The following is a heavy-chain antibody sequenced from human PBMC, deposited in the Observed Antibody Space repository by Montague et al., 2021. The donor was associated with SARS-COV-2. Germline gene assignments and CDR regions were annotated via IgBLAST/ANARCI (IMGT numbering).Heavy chain of an antibody. D-gene: IGHD1-1*01. V-gene: IGHV4-39*01. CDR3: ARHRANAGSFDI. J-gene: IGHJ3*02. CDR2: VHYTGTT. CDR1: GGSITVSRYD. Sequence: SETLSLTCTVPGGSITVSRYDWGWIRQPPGEGLEWIGSVHYTGTTSSNASLKSRLTISVDTSENPFSLKMTSVTASDTAVYYCARHRANAGSFDIWGQGTMVTVSS.